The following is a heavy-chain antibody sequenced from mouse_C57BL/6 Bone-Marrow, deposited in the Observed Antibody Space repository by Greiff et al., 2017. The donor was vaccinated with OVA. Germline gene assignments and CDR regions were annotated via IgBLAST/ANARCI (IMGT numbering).Heavy chain of an antibody. CDR3: ARGDYYGSSEMAY. J-gene: IGHJ3*01. V-gene: IGHV1-81*01. D-gene: IGHD1-1*01. Sequence: VQLVESGAELARPGASVKLSCKASGYTFTSYGISWVKQRTGQGLEWIGEIYPRSGNTYYNEKFKGKATLTADKSSSTAYMELRSLTSEDSAVFLCARGDYYGSSEMAYWGQGTLVTVSA. CDR2: IYPRSGNT. CDR1: GYTFTSYG.